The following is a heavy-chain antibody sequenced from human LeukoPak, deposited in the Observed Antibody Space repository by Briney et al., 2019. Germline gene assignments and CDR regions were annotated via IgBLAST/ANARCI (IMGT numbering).Heavy chain of an antibody. CDR1: GFTFSSYS. CDR2: ISSSSSTI. V-gene: IGHV3-48*01. CDR3: ARPITDPYSGSYYFDY. Sequence: GGSLRLSCAASGFTFSSYSMNWVRQAPGKGLEWVSYISSSSSTIYYADSVKGRFTISRDNAKNSLYLQMNSLRAEDTAVYYCARPITDPYSGSYYFDYWGQGTLVTVSS. D-gene: IGHD1-26*01. J-gene: IGHJ4*02.